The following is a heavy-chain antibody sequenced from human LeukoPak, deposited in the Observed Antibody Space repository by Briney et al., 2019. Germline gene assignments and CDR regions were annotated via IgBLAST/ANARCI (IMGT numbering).Heavy chain of an antibody. CDR3: ARSGYSSSPGDP. V-gene: IGHV3-48*01. Sequence: GGSLRLSCAASGFTFSSCSMNWVRQAPGKGLEWVSYITGSSSTIYYADSVKGRFTISRDNAKNSLYLQMNSLRAEDTAVYYCARSGYSSSPGDPWGQGTLVTVSS. D-gene: IGHD6-13*01. J-gene: IGHJ5*02. CDR2: ITGSSSTI. CDR1: GFTFSSCS.